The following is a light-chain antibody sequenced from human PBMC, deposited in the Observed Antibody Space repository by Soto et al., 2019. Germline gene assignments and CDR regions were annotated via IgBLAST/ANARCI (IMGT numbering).Light chain of an antibody. V-gene: IGLV2-14*01. J-gene: IGLJ1*01. CDR2: EVT. CDR3: SSYTSSSTLYV. CDR1: GSDVGGYDY. Sequence: QSALTQPASVSGSPGQSITISCTGTGSDVGGYDYVSWYQHHPGKAPKVMIYEVTNRPSGVSHRFSGSKSGNTASLTISGLQAEDEADYYCSSYTSSSTLYVFGTGTKLTVL.